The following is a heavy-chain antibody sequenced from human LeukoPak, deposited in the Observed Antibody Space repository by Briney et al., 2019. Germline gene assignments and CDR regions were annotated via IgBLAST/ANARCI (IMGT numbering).Heavy chain of an antibody. J-gene: IGHJ6*02. CDR2: IGSDGGST. CDR1: VFTFSNYA. V-gene: IGHV3-64D*08. Sequence: GGSLRLSCSPSVFTFSNYAMHWVRQAPGKGLEYVSVIGSDGGSTYYADSVKGRFTISRDNFKNTLYLQMSSLRPEDTAVYSCVRDSYGMDVWGQGTTVTVSS. CDR3: VRDSYGMDV.